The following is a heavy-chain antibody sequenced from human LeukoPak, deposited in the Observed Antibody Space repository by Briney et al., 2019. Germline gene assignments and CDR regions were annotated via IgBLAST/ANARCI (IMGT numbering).Heavy chain of an antibody. CDR1: GGTFSSYA. CDR2: IIPIFGTA. CDR3: AMPALEYCSSTSCYYFDY. J-gene: IGHJ4*02. V-gene: IGHV1-69*06. Sequence: GASVKVSCKASGGTFSSYAISWVRQAPGQGLEWMGGIIPIFGTANYAQKFQGRVTITADKSTSTAYMELSSLRSEDTAVYYCAMPALEYCSSTSCYYFDYWGQGTLVTVSS. D-gene: IGHD2-2*01.